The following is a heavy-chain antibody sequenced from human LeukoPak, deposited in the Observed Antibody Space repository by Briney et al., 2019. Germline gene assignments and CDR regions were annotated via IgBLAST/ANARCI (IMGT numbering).Heavy chain of an antibody. CDR3: AKQGFGC. CDR1: GFTFSGFW. Sequence: GSLRLSCAVSGFTFSGFWMSWSRQAPGEGLEWVSTISGSADNTNYAEAVKGRFTISRDNSKNTMYLQMNSLRAEDTAVYYCAKQGFGCWGQGTLVTVSS. CDR2: ISGSADNT. V-gene: IGHV3-23*01. J-gene: IGHJ4*02.